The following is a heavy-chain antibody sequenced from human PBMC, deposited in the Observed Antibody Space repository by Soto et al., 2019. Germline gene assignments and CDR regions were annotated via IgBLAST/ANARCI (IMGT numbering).Heavy chain of an antibody. CDR1: GGSVRAPDW. J-gene: IGHJ5*01. Sequence: QVHLQESGPGLVAPSGTLSLTCTLSGGSVRAPDWWNWVRQSPDKGVEGIAEVHISGHSNYNPSLRSRVSVSIYSFKNQFYLNLNSVTVADTAIYYCARVCQGCSANNCYFDPWGQGTQVTISS. D-gene: IGHD1-1*01. CDR2: VHISGHS. CDR3: ARVCQGCSANNCYFDP. V-gene: IGHV4-4*02.